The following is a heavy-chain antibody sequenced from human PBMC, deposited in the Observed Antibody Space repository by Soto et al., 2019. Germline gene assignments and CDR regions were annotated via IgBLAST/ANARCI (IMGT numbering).Heavy chain of an antibody. CDR1: GGSFSGYY. Sequence: SETLSLTCAVYGGSFSGYYWSWIRQPPGKGLEWIGEINHSGSTNYNPSLKSRVTISVDTSKSQFSLKLSSVTAADTAVYYCARSYYDFWSGDYYYYMDVWGKGTTVTVSS. D-gene: IGHD3-3*01. CDR2: INHSGST. CDR3: ARSYYDFWSGDYYYYMDV. V-gene: IGHV4-34*01. J-gene: IGHJ6*03.